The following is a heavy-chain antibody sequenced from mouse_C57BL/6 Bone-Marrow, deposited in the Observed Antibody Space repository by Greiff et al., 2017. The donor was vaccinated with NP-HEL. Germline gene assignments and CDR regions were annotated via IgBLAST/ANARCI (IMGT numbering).Heavy chain of an antibody. D-gene: IGHD1-1*01. CDR3: ARPEDYGSSFVWYFDV. J-gene: IGHJ1*03. CDR1: GFTFTDYY. V-gene: IGHV7-3*01. CDR2: IRNKANGYTT. Sequence: EVKLVESGGGLVQPGGSLSLSCAASGFTFTDYYMSWVRQPPGKALEWLGFIRNKANGYTTEYSASVKGRFTISRDNSQSILYLQMNALRADDSATYYGARPEDYGSSFVWYFDVWGTGTTVTVSS.